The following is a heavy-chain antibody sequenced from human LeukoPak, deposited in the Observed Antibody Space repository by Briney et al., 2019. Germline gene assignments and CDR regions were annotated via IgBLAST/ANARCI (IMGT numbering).Heavy chain of an antibody. CDR1: GYTFTGYY. CDR3: ARAGYCSGGSCLRAPTNWFDP. J-gene: IGHJ5*02. Sequence: ASVKVSCKASGYTFTGYYMHWVRQAPGQGLEWMGRINPNSGGTNYAQKLQGRVTMTRDTSIRTAYMELSRLRSDDTAVYYCARAGYCSGGSCLRAPTNWFDPWGQGTLVTVSS. D-gene: IGHD2-15*01. V-gene: IGHV1-2*06. CDR2: INPNSGGT.